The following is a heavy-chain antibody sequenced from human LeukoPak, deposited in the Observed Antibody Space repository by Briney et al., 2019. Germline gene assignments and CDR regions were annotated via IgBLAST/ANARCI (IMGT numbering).Heavy chain of an antibody. CDR1: GYXFTSYG. Sequence: ASVKVSCKASGYXFTSYGISSVRQAPGQGLEWMGWIRAYNGNTNYAQKLQGRVTMTTDTSTSTAHMELRSLRSDDTAVYYCARQPYCSGGSCYSDYWGQGTLVTVSS. J-gene: IGHJ4*02. V-gene: IGHV1-18*01. D-gene: IGHD2-15*01. CDR2: IRAYNGNT. CDR3: ARQPYCSGGSCYSDY.